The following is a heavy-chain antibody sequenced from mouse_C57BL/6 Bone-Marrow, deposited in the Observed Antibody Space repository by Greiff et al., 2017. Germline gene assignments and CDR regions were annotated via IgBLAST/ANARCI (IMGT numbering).Heavy chain of an antibody. CDR2: IWSDGST. CDR1: GFSLTSYG. Sequence: VQGVESGPGLVAPSQSLSITCTVSGFSLTSYGVHWVRQPPGKGLEWLVVIWSDGSTTYNSALKSRLSISKDNSKSQVFLKMNSLQTDDTAMYYCARHYDYDVPLFAYWGQGTLVTVSA. D-gene: IGHD2-4*01. J-gene: IGHJ3*01. CDR3: ARHYDYDVPLFAY. V-gene: IGHV2-6-1*01.